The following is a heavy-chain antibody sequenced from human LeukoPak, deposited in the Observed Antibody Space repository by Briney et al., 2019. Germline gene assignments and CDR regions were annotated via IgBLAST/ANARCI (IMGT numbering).Heavy chain of an antibody. CDR3: ARESYYDFWSGYYDIDY. CDR2: ISSSSSTI. CDR1: GFTFSSYS. V-gene: IGHV3-48*01. J-gene: IGHJ4*02. D-gene: IGHD3-3*01. Sequence: QPGGSLRLSCAASGFTFSSYSMNWVRQAPGKGLEWVSSISSSSSTIYYADSVKGRFTISRDNAKNSLYLQMNSLRAEDTAVYYCARESYYDFWSGYYDIDYWGQGTLVTVSS.